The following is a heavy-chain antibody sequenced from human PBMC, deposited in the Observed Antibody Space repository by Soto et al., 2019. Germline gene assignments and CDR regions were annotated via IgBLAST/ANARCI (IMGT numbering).Heavy chain of an antibody. CDR1: GFTFSNYA. V-gene: IGHV3-23*01. J-gene: IGHJ3*02. CDR2: VSGGGDGT. D-gene: IGHD2-21*02. CDR3: AKKGLGSLATYCNYGDCHYAFDI. Sequence: EVQLLESGGGLVQPGGSLRLSYAASGFTFSNYAMSWVRQAPGKGLEWVSTVSGGGDGTYYADSVKGRFNISRYNPRNTVYLPSNRLRAEDTAVYYCAKKGLGSLATYCNYGDCHYAFDICGQGTIVTVSS.